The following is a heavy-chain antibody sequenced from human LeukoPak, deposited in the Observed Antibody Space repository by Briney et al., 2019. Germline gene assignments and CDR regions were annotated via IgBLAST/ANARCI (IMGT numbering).Heavy chain of an antibody. D-gene: IGHD6-13*01. CDR1: GGSVSSTSYY. CDR3: ARGYVAAAGKYYFDY. CDR2: IFFSGST. J-gene: IGHJ4*02. V-gene: IGHV4-61*01. Sequence: SETLSLTCTVSGGSVSSTSYYWSWIRQPPGKGLEWIGYIFFSGSTNYKASLKSRVTISVDTSKNQFSLKLSSVTAADTAVYYCARGYVAAAGKYYFDYWGQGTLVTVSS.